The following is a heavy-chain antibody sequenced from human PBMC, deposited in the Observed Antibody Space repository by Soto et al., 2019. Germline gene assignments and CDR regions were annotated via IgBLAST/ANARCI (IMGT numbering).Heavy chain of an antibody. J-gene: IGHJ4*02. D-gene: IGHD3-22*01. CDR1: GYTFTSYY. CDR2: INPDGGST. V-gene: IGHV1-46*01. CDR3: ARVGPYYESSGYYYFDY. Sequence: ASVKVSCKASGYTFTSYYMHWVRQAPGQGLEWMGIINPDGGSTSCAQKFQGRVTVTRDTPTTTVYMELSSLRSEDTAVYYCARVGPYYESSGYYYFDYWGQGTPVTVSS.